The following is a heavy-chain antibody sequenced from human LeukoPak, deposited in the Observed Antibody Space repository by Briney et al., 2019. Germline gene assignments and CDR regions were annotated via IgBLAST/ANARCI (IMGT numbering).Heavy chain of an antibody. CDR1: GFGFSNYW. D-gene: IGHD3-10*01. CDR2: IKEDGSEK. V-gene: IGHV3-7*01. J-gene: IGHJ6*02. Sequence: PGGSLRLSCAASGFGFSNYWMSWVRQAPGKGLEWVANIKEDGSEKYYVDSVKGRFTISRDNAKKSVYLQLNSLRDEDTAVYYCARIGPQLSTFYYYSVDVLGQGTTVTVSS. CDR3: ARIGPQLSTFYYYSVDV.